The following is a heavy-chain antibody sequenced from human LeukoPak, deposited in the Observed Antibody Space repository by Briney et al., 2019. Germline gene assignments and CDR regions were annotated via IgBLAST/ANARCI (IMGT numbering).Heavy chain of an antibody. J-gene: IGHJ4*02. Sequence: SETLSLTCTVSGGSISSYYWSWIRQPPGKGLEWIGYIYYSGSTNYNPSLKSRVTISVDTSKNQFSLKLSSVTAADTAVYYCARLRSAPFSDHWGQGTLVTVSS. CDR3: ARLRSAPFSDH. CDR1: GGSISSYY. CDR2: IYYSGST. D-gene: IGHD2-21*01. V-gene: IGHV4-59*08.